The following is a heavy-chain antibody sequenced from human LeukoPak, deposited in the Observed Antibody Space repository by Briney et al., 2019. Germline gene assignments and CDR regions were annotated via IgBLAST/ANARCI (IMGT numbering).Heavy chain of an antibody. CDR1: GFTFSSYA. Sequence: PGGSLRLSCAASGFTFSSYAMSWVRQAPGKGLEWVSAISGSGGSTYYADSVKGRFTISRDNSKNTLYLQMNSLRAEDTAVYYCAKKGVNYYDSSGPDPNDAFDIWGQGTMVTVSS. CDR3: AKKGVNYYDSSGPDPNDAFDI. V-gene: IGHV3-23*01. CDR2: ISGSGGST. J-gene: IGHJ3*02. D-gene: IGHD3-22*01.